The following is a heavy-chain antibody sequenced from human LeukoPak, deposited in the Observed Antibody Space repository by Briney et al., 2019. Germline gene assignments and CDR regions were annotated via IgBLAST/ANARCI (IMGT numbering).Heavy chain of an antibody. CDR3: VRLAALRGFYYYMDV. D-gene: IGHD6-25*01. Sequence: SGTLSLTCTVSGYSISSGYYWGWIRQPPGKGLEWIGSIYHSGSTYYNPSLKSRVTISVDTSKNLFSLKLSSLSAADTAVYYCVRLAALRGFYYYMDVWGKGTAVTVSS. CDR2: IYHSGST. CDR1: GYSISSGYY. V-gene: IGHV4-38-2*02. J-gene: IGHJ6*03.